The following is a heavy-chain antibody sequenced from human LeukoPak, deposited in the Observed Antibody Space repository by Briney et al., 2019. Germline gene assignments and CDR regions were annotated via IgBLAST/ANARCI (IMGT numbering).Heavy chain of an antibody. J-gene: IGHJ6*03. CDR2: IYYSGST. D-gene: IGHD6-13*01. CDR3: ARGQQQLVRGYYYMDV. V-gene: IGHV4-61*01. CDR1: GGSVSSGSYY. Sequence: SETLSLTCTVSGGSVSSGSYYWRWIRQPPGKGLEWIGYIYYSGSTNYNPSLKSRVTISVDTSKNQFSLKLSSVTAADTAVYYCARGQQQLVRGYYYMDVWGKGTTVTVSS.